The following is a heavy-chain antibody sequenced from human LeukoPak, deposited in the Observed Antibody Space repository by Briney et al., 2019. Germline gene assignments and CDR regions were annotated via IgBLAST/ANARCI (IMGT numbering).Heavy chain of an antibody. CDR3: ARGSPHY. CDR1: GVTFSSFA. V-gene: IGHV3-48*02. CDR2: ISSSSSTI. Sequence: GGSLRLSCSVSGVTFSSFAMHWVRQAPGKGLEWVSYISSSSSTIYYADSVKGRFTISRDNAKNSLYLQMNSLRDEDTAVYYCARGSPHYWGQGTLVTVSS. J-gene: IGHJ4*02.